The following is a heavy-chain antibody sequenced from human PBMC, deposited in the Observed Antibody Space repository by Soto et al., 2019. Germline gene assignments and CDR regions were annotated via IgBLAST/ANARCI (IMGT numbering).Heavy chain of an antibody. CDR3: AREGGSNTYYPLELDF. CDR1: GYIFNHYG. CDR2: IAPFNVKT. V-gene: IGHV1-18*01. D-gene: IGHD3-22*01. Sequence: ASVKVSCKTSGYIFNHYGINWVRQAPGQGLEWVGWIAPFNVKTSSLQRLQDRISMTIDTSASTAYLEVRSLTSDDTGVYFCAREGGSNTYYPLELDFWGQGTLVTVSS. J-gene: IGHJ4*02.